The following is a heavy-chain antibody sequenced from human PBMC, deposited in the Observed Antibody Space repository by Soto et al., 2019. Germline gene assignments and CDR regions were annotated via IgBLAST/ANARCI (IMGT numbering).Heavy chain of an antibody. CDR1: GFRFSSYA. CDR3: ARGVYGDYRHMTLHYYYYDGMDV. V-gene: IGHV3-30-3*01. J-gene: IGHJ6*02. D-gene: IGHD4-17*01. CDR2: ISYDGSNQ. Sequence: QVQLVESGGGVVQPGRSLRLSCAASGFRFSSYAMHWVRQAPGKGLQWVAVISYDGSNQYYTDSVKGRFTISRDDSKNTLYLQMNSLRTEDTAVYYCARGVYGDYRHMTLHYYYYDGMDVWGLGTTVTVSS.